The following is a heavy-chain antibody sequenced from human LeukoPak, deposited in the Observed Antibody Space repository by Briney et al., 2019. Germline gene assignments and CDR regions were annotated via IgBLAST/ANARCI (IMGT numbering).Heavy chain of an antibody. J-gene: IGHJ6*02. D-gene: IGHD3-22*01. CDR3: ARDYDSSGYYYRDYYGMDA. Sequence: ASVKVSCKASGYTFTSYAMNWVRQAPGQGLEWMGWINTNTGNPTYAQGFTGRFVFSLDTSVSTAYLQISSLKAEDTAVYYCARDYDSSGYYYRDYYGMDAWGQGTTVTVSS. V-gene: IGHV7-4-1*02. CDR1: GYTFTSYA. CDR2: INTNTGNP.